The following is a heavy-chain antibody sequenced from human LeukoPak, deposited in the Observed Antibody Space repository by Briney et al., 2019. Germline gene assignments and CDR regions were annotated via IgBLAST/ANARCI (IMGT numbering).Heavy chain of an antibody. CDR1: GYTFTGYY. J-gene: IGHJ4*02. V-gene: IGHV1-2*02. CDR3: ARDDDWNYRYYFDY. Sequence: GAPVKVSCKASGYTFTGYYMHWVRQAPGQGLEWMGWINPNSGGTNYAQKFQGRVTMTRDTSISTAYMELSRLRSDDTAVYYCARDDDWNYRYYFDYWGQGTLVTVSS. CDR2: INPNSGGT. D-gene: IGHD1-7*01.